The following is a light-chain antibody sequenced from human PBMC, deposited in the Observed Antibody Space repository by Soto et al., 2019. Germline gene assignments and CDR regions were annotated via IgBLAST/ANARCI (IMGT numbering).Light chain of an antibody. J-gene: IGKJ4*01. CDR1: RTITNS. Sequence: DIQLTQSPSSLSASVGDRVTITCRASRTITNSLNWYQQKPGKAPNLLIFAASSLQRGVPPRFSGSGFGTDFSLTITTLQPEDFATYYCQQSYSTPLTFGGGTKVDIK. CDR2: AAS. CDR3: QQSYSTPLT. V-gene: IGKV1-39*01.